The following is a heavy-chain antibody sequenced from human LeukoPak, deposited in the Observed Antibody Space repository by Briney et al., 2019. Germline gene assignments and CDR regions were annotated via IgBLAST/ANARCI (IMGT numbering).Heavy chain of an antibody. Sequence: ASVKVSCKPSGYTFTCYYLHWVGQAPGQALAGMGWMNPNTGATVYAQNFQGRVTMSRDTSISTAYMTLSSLRSDDTAVYFCARDRVGSGWPRPFYLEFWGQGTLVSVSS. CDR3: ARDRVGSGWPRPFYLEF. CDR1: GYTFTCYY. CDR2: MNPNTGAT. D-gene: IGHD6-19*01. J-gene: IGHJ4*02. V-gene: IGHV1-2*02.